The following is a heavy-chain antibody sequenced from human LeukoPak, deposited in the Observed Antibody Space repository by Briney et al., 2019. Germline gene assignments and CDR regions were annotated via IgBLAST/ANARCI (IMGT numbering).Heavy chain of an antibody. D-gene: IGHD6-19*01. CDR3: ARQGRTSSGWYSSYYYGMDV. Sequence: SETLSLTCAVYGGSFSGYYWGWIRQPPGKGLEWIGSIYHSGSTYYTPSLKSRVTISVDTSKNQFSLKLSSVTAADTAVYYCARQGRTSSGWYSSYYYGMDVWGQGTTVTVSS. CDR2: IYHSGST. J-gene: IGHJ6*02. CDR1: GGSFSGYY. V-gene: IGHV4-34*01.